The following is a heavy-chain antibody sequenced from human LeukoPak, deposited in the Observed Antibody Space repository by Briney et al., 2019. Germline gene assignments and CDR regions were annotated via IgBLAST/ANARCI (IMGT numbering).Heavy chain of an antibody. Sequence: GGSLRLSCAASGFTFSSYSMNWVRQPPGKGLGWVSSISSSSSYIYYADSVMGRCTISRDNATNSLYLQMNSLRAEDPSGYYWARSYGSGSYSIDYWGQGTLVTVSS. CDR1: GFTFSSYS. J-gene: IGHJ4*02. D-gene: IGHD3-10*01. V-gene: IGHV3-21*01. CDR3: ARSYGSGSYSIDY. CDR2: ISSSSSYI.